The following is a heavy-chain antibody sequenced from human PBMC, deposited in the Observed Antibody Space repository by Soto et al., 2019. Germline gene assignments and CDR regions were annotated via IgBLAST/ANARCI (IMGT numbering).Heavy chain of an antibody. CDR3: AREGGVGATTGWD. D-gene: IGHD1-26*01. Sequence: QVQLVQSGAEVKKPGSSVKVSCKASGGTFSSYAISWVRQAPGQGLEWMGGIIPIFGTANYAEKFQGRATITADISTSRAYMELSSLRSGETAEYFCAREGGVGATTGWDWGQGTLVTVSS. V-gene: IGHV1-69*06. J-gene: IGHJ4*02. CDR1: GGTFSSYA. CDR2: IIPIFGTA.